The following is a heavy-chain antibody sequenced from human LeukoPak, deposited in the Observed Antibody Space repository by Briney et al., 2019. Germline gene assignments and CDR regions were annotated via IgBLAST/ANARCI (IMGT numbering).Heavy chain of an antibody. V-gene: IGHV3-23*01. D-gene: IGHD3-3*01. Sequence: GGSLRLSCAASGFTFSSYAMGWVRQAPGKGLEWVSVISGSGDSTYYADSVKGRFTISRDNSKNTLYLQMNSLRAEDTAVYYCAKGTVITVFDHHFCDYWGQGTLVTVSS. CDR3: AKGTVITVFDHHFCDY. CDR2: ISGSGDST. CDR1: GFTFSSYA. J-gene: IGHJ4*02.